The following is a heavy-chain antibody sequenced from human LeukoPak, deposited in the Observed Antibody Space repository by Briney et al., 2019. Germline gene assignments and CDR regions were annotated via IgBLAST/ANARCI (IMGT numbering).Heavy chain of an antibody. CDR3: ARSHSGYDPGWFDP. J-gene: IGHJ5*02. D-gene: IGHD5-12*01. Sequence: PGGSLRLSCAASGFTFSSYGMHWVRQAPGKGLEWVAFIRYDGTNKYYADSVKGRFTISRDNPKNSLYLQMNSLRAEDTAVYYCARSHSGYDPGWFDPWGQGTLVTVSS. V-gene: IGHV3-30*02. CDR2: IRYDGTNK. CDR1: GFTFSSYG.